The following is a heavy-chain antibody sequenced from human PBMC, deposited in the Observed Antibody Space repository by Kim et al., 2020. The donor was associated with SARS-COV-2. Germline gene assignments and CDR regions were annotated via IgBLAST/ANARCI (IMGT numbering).Heavy chain of an antibody. D-gene: IGHD1-26*01. CDR3: AGIKDVG. J-gene: IGHJ4*02. V-gene: IGHV3-23*01. Sequence: GGSLRLSCATSGFTFSNYVMKWVRQPPGKGPEWVSAISGSGDITFYADSVKGRFTMSRDHSRNTLYLQMNSLTVDDTAVYFCAGIKDVGWGQGTLVTVSS. CDR1: GFTFSNYV. CDR2: ISGSGDIT.